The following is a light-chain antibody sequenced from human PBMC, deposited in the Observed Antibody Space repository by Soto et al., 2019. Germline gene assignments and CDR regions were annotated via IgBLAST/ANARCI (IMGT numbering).Light chain of an antibody. J-gene: IGKJ1*01. V-gene: IGKV3-20*01. CDR2: GAS. Sequence: EIVLTQSPATLSVSPGERATLSCMASQSVSSNLAWYQQKPGQAPRLLIHGASTRATGIPARFSGSGSGTDFTLTISRLEPEDFAMYYCQQYGGSPQTFGRGTKV. CDR1: QSVSSN. CDR3: QQYGGSPQT.